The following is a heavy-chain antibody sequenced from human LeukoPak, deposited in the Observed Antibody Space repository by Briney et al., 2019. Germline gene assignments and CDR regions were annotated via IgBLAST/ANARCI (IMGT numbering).Heavy chain of an antibody. CDR2: IIPILGIA. CDR1: GGTFNSYA. D-gene: IGHD3-22*01. V-gene: IGHV1-69*04. CDR3: AQTNYYDSSGLDY. Sequence: SVTVSCKASGGTFNSYAISWVRQAPGQGLEWMGRIIPILGIANYAQKFQGRVTITADRSTSTAYMELSSLRSEDTAVHYCAQTNYYDSSGLDYWGQGTLVTVSS. J-gene: IGHJ4*02.